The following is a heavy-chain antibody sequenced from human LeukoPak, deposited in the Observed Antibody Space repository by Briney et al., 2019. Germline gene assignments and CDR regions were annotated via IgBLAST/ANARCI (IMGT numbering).Heavy chain of an antibody. J-gene: IGHJ4*02. V-gene: IGHV1-18*01. Sequence: ASVKVSCKASGYTFTSYGISWVRQAPGQGLEWMGWISAYNGDTNYAQKLQGRVTMTTDTSTSTAYMELRSLRSDDTAVYYCARDLLMYCSSTSCYTLPTFDYWGQGTLVTVSS. CDR1: GYTFTSYG. CDR3: ARDLLMYCSSTSCYTLPTFDY. D-gene: IGHD2-2*02. CDR2: ISAYNGDT.